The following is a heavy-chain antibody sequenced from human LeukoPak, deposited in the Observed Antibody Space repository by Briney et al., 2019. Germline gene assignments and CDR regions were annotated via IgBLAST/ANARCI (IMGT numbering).Heavy chain of an antibody. CDR2: ISWNSGSI. J-gene: IGHJ4*02. CDR3: ARNKGGQWLAFDY. D-gene: IGHD6-19*01. Sequence: PGRSLRLSCAASGFTFDDYAMHWVRQAPGKGLEWVSGISWNSGSIGYADSVKGRFTISRDNAKNSLYLQMNSLRAEDTAVYYCARNKGGQWLAFDYWGQGTLVTVSS. V-gene: IGHV3-9*01. CDR1: GFTFDDYA.